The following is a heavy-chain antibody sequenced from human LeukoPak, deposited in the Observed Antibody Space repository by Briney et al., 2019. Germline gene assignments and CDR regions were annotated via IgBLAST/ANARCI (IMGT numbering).Heavy chain of an antibody. CDR1: GFTLTTYA. V-gene: IGHV3-23*01. Sequence: GGSLRLSCAASGFTLTTYAMSWVRQAPGKGLEWVSSISNVGTTYYADSVKGRFTISRDNSKDTVYLQMNSLRAEDTAVYHCAQGASPDCWGQGTRVTVSS. CDR2: ISNVGTT. CDR3: AQGASPDC. J-gene: IGHJ4*02.